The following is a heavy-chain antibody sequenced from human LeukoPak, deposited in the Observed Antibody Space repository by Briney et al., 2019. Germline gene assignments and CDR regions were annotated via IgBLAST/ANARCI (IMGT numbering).Heavy chain of an antibody. CDR2: INHSGST. D-gene: IGHD3-22*01. CDR1: GGSFSGYY. CDR3: ASRPYRLFGNYYMEV. V-gene: IGHV4-34*01. J-gene: IGHJ6*03. Sequence: SETLSLTCAVYGGSFSGYYWSWIRQPPGKGLEWIGEINHSGSTNYNPSLKSRVTISVDTSKNQFSLKLSSVTAADTAVYYCASRPYRLFGNYYMEVWGKGTTVTVSS.